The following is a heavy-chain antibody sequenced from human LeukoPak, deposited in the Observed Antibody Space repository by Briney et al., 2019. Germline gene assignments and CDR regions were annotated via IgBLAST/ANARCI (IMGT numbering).Heavy chain of an antibody. CDR2: ISGSGGST. CDR3: AKATYYYDSSGYDYFDY. V-gene: IGHV3-23*01. J-gene: IGHJ4*02. Sequence: GGYLRLYCAASGFTFSTYAMSWVRQAPGKGLEWVSVISGSGGSTYYADSVKVRFTISRDNSKNTLYMQMNSLRAEDTAVYYCAKATYYYDSSGYDYFDYWGQGTLVTVSS. D-gene: IGHD3-22*01. CDR1: GFTFSTYA.